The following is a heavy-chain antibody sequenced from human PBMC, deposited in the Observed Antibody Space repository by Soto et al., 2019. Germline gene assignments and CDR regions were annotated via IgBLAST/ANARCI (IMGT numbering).Heavy chain of an antibody. V-gene: IGHV4-59*01. CDR1: GGSISSYY. Sequence: SETLSLTCTVSGGSISSYYWSWIRQPPGKGLEWIGYIYYSGSTNYNPSLKSRVTISVDTSKNQFSLKLSSVTAADTAVYYCARVGRGWYEENPTPYYFDHWGQGTLVTVS. D-gene: IGHD6-19*01. CDR2: IYYSGST. J-gene: IGHJ4*02. CDR3: ARVGRGWYEENPTPYYFDH.